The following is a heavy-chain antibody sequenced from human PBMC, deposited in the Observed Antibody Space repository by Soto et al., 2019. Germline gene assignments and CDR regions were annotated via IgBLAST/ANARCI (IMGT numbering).Heavy chain of an antibody. V-gene: IGHV4-31*03. CDR2: IYYSGST. CDR1: GGSISSGGYY. J-gene: IGHJ4*02. D-gene: IGHD3-22*01. CDR3: AREKGGSGYSFDY. Sequence: PSETLSLTCTVSGGSISSGGYYWSWIRQHPGKGLEWIGYIYYSGSTYYNPSLKSRVTISVDTSKNQFSLKLSSVTAADTAVYYCAREKGGSGYSFDYWGQGTLVTVSS.